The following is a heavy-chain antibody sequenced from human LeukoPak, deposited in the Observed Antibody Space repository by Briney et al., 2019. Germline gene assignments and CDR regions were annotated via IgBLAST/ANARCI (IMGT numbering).Heavy chain of an antibody. CDR2: INPNSGGT. V-gene: IGHV1-2*02. CDR3: GTGQLGRFYYFDY. Sequence: ASVKVSCKASGYTFTGYYMHWVRQAPGQGLEWMGWINPNSGGTNYAQKFQGRVTMTRDTSISTAYMELSRLRSDDTAVYYCGTGQLGRFYYFDYWGQGTLVTVSS. D-gene: IGHD6-6*01. J-gene: IGHJ4*02. CDR1: GYTFTGYY.